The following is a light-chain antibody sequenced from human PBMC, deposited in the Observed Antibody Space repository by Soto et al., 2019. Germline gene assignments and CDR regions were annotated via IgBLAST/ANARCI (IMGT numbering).Light chain of an antibody. CDR1: QSVSSTY. V-gene: IGKV3-20*01. CDR3: QQCASSPRT. J-gene: IGKJ1*01. CDR2: GAS. Sequence: EIVLTQSPGTLSLSPGERATLSCRASQSVSSTYLGWYQQKPGQAPRLLIYGASSRATGIPDRFSGSGSGTDFTLTIGRLEPEDFAVYYCQQCASSPRTFGQGTKVDIK.